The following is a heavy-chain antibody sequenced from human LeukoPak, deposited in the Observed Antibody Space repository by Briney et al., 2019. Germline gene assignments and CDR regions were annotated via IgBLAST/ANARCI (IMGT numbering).Heavy chain of an antibody. Sequence: SETLSLTCAVSGYSISSGYYWGWIRQPPGKGLEWIGGMFHSGSYYYSPSLKSRVTISVDTSKNQFSLKLSSVTAADTAVYYCARTPTNWNDDYYGMDVWGKGTTVTVSS. CDR2: MFHSGSY. V-gene: IGHV4-38-2*01. CDR3: ARTPTNWNDDYYGMDV. J-gene: IGHJ6*04. CDR1: GYSISSGYY. D-gene: IGHD1-20*01.